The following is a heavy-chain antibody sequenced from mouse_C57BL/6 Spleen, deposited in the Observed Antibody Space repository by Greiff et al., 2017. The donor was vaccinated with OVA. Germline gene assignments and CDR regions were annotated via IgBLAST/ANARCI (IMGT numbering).Heavy chain of an antibody. J-gene: IGHJ3*01. CDR1: GYTFTSYG. V-gene: IGHV1-81*01. CDR3: AREEGSTMVKEGFAY. Sequence: VKLMESGAELARPGASVKLSCKASGYTFTSYGISWVKQRTGQGLEWIGEIYPRSGNTYYNEKFKGKATLTADKSSSTAFMELRSLTSEDSAVYFCAREEGSTMVKEGFAYWGQGTLVTVSA. CDR2: IYPRSGNT. D-gene: IGHD2-2*01.